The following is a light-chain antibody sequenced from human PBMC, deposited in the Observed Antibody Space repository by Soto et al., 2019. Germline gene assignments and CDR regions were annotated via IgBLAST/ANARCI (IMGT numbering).Light chain of an antibody. CDR1: QSVFYSSKTKNY. Sequence: DIVMTQSPDSLAVSLGERATINCRSSQSVFYSSKTKNYLAWYQQKPGQPPKLLIYWASTRESGVPDRVCGSGSGTDFPLPISSLQAEEGAGYFCQQLLSMPFNFRPGTKVDIK. CDR3: QQLLSMPFN. V-gene: IGKV4-1*01. CDR2: WAS. J-gene: IGKJ3*01.